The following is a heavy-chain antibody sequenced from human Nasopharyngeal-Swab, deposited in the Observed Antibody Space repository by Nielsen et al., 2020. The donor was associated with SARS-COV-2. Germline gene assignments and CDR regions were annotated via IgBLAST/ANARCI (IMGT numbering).Heavy chain of an antibody. J-gene: IGHJ4*02. CDR3: VKPAAGTYDS. CDR1: GYTFTGYA. D-gene: IGHD6-13*01. CDR2: INAGNGDI. Sequence: ASVKVSCKASGYTFTGYAMHWVRQAPGQGLEWMGWINAGNGDITYSQKFQGRVTLTRDTYASTAYMELFSLTSEDTAVYYCVKPAAGTYDSWGQGTLVTVSS. V-gene: IGHV1-3*01.